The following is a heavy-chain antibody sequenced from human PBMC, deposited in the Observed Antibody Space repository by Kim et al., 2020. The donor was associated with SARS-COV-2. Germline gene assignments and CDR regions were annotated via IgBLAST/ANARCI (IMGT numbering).Heavy chain of an antibody. Sequence: GESLKISCKGSGYSFASYWIAWVHQMPGKGLEWMVIIYPGDSDTRYSPSFQGQGTISADKSISTAYLQWSSLRASDTAMYYCARTLGQQLDAFDIWGQGTMVTVSS. CDR1: GYSFASYW. D-gene: IGHD6-13*01. CDR2: IYPGDSDT. V-gene: IGHV5-51*07. CDR3: ARTLGQQLDAFDI. J-gene: IGHJ3*02.